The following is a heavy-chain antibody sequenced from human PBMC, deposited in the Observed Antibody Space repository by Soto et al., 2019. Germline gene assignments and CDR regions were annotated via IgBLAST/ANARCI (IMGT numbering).Heavy chain of an antibody. D-gene: IGHD2-2*01. Sequence: GGSLRLSCAASGFTFSSYAMSWVRQAPGKGLEWVSAISGSGGSTYYADSVKGRFTISRDNSKNTLYLQMNSLRAEDTAVYYCAKGQPKLLSTWLVVVPAAIIHWGQGTLVTVSS. V-gene: IGHV3-23*01. CDR1: GFTFSSYA. CDR3: AKGQPKLLSTWLVVVPAAIIH. CDR2: ISGSGGST. J-gene: IGHJ4*02.